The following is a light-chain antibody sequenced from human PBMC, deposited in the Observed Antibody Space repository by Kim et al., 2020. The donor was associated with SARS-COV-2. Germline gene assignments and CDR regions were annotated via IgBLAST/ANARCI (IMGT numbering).Light chain of an antibody. J-gene: IGLJ3*02. CDR3: ATWDDSLDAWV. CDR1: SSNIGRNT. Sequence: ELTQPPSASGTPGQRVIISCSGTSSNIGRNTVNWYQQFPGRAPKLFIDSDNRRPSGVPDRVSASKSATSASLAINGLQSEDEADYYCATWDDSLDAWVFGGGTQLTVL. CDR2: SDN. V-gene: IGLV1-44*01.